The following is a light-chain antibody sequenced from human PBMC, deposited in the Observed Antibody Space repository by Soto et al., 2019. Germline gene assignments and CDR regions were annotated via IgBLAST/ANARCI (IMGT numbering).Light chain of an antibody. CDR1: SSDVGGYNY. V-gene: IGLV2-14*03. CDR3: CSYAGSSTYV. J-gene: IGLJ1*01. Sequence: QSVLTQTASVSGSPGQSITISCTGTSSDVGGYNYVSWYQHHPGKAPKLMIYDVSNRPSGVSNRFSGSKSGNTASLTISGLQAEDEADYYCCSYAGSSTYVFGTGTKVTVL. CDR2: DVS.